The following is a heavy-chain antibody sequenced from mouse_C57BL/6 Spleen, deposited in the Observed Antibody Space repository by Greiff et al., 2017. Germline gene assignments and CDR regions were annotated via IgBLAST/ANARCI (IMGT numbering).Heavy chain of an antibody. CDR1: GYTFTSYW. D-gene: IGHD1-1*01. J-gene: IGHJ1*03. CDR3: ASDYYGSSSYWYFDV. Sequence: QVQLQQSGAELVKPGASVKLSCKASGYTFTSYWMHWVKQRPGQGLEWIGMIHPNSGSTNYNEKFKSKATLTVDKSSSTAYMQLSSLTSEDSAVYYCASDYYGSSSYWYFDVWGTGTTVTVSS. CDR2: IHPNSGST. V-gene: IGHV1-64*01.